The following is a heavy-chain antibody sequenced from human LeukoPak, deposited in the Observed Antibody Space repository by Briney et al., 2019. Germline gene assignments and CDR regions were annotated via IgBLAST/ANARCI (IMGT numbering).Heavy chain of an antibody. CDR1: GYFISSGYY. V-gene: IGHV4-38-2*02. J-gene: IGHJ6*03. CDR2: IHHSGST. CDR3: ARGLDYGDLQDYMDV. Sequence: SETLSLTCTVSGYFISSGYYWGWIRQPPGKGLQWIGSIHHSGSTYYNPSLKSRVTISVDTSKNQFSLKLSSVTAADTAVYYCARGLDYGDLQDYMDVWGKGTTVTVSS. D-gene: IGHD4-17*01.